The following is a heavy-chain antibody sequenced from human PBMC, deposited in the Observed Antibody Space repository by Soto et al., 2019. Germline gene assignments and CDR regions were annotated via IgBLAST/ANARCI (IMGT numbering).Heavy chain of an antibody. J-gene: IGHJ4*02. CDR3: ARVKDYDSSGYPNFDY. CDR2: IYHSGST. Sequence: WETLSLTCAVSGVTISSSNWWSWVRQPPGKGLEWIGEIYHSGSTNYNPSLKSRVTISVDKSKNQFSLKLSTVTAADTAVYYCARVKDYDSSGYPNFDYWGQGTPVTVSS. D-gene: IGHD3-22*01. CDR1: GVTISSSNW. V-gene: IGHV4-4*02.